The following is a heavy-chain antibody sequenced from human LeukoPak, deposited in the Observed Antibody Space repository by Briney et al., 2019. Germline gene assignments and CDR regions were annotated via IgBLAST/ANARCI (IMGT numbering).Heavy chain of an antibody. V-gene: IGHV3-73*01. Sequence: GGSLKLSCAASGFTFSGSAIHWVRPASGKGLEWIGRIKSKAYNYATTYAASVKGRFSIPRDDSKSTAYLQMNSLKTEDTAVYYCTRPYDHSDYWGQGTLVTVSS. J-gene: IGHJ4*02. D-gene: IGHD1-14*01. CDR1: GFTFSGSA. CDR2: IKSKAYNYAT. CDR3: TRPYDHSDY.